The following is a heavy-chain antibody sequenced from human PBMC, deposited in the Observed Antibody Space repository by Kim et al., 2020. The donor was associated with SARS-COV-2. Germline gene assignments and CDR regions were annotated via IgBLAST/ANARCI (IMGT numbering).Heavy chain of an antibody. CDR3: AKAVSGRNIAARGYFDY. CDR1: GFTFSSYA. CDR2: IWYDGSNK. D-gene: IGHD6-6*01. Sequence: GGSLRLSCAASGFTFSSYAMHWVRQAPGKGVEWVAVIWYDGSNKYYADSVKGRFTISRDNSKNTLYLQMNSLRAEDTAVYYCAKAVSGRNIAARGYFDYWGQGTLVTVSS. J-gene: IGHJ4*02. V-gene: IGHV3-33*06.